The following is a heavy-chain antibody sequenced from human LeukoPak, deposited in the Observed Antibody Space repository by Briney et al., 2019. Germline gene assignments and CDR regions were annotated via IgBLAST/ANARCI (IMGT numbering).Heavy chain of an antibody. J-gene: IGHJ4*02. V-gene: IGHV4-39*01. D-gene: IGHD6-19*01. Sequence: SETLSLTCTVSGGSISSSSYYWGWIRQPPGKGRQWIGSIYYSGSTYYNPSLKSRVTISVDTSKNQFSLKLSSVTAADTAVYYCARLVVGAVAGRMYYFDYWGQGTLVTVSS. CDR2: IYYSGST. CDR3: ARLVVGAVAGRMYYFDY. CDR1: GGSISSSSYY.